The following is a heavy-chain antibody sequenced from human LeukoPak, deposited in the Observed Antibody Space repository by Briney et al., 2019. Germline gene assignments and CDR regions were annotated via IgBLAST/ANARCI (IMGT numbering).Heavy chain of an antibody. CDR3: ARVSSGWVFPVGDY. Sequence: GASVKVSCKASGYTFSSYEINWVRQATGQGLEWMGWMNPNSGNTGHAPKFQGRVTMTRDMSTSTVYMELSSLRSEDTAVYYCARVSSGWVFPVGDYWGQGTLVTVSS. D-gene: IGHD6-19*01. J-gene: IGHJ4*02. V-gene: IGHV1-8*01. CDR1: GYTFSSYE. CDR2: MNPNSGNT.